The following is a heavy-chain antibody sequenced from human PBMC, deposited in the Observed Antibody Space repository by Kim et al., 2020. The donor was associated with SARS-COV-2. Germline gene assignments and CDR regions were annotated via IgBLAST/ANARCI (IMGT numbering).Heavy chain of an antibody. D-gene: IGHD2-21*01. CDR1: GFTFSATW. Sequence: GGSLRLSCAASGFTFSATWMHWVRQAPGKGLEWVAIANHDGSEKHYVGPVRGRFTISRDNAKNSLYLQMNSLRGEDTAVYYCGRGAGYVVDYWGQGTLLTVSS. CDR2: ANHDGSEK. CDR3: GRGAGYVVDY. V-gene: IGHV3-7*01. J-gene: IGHJ4*02.